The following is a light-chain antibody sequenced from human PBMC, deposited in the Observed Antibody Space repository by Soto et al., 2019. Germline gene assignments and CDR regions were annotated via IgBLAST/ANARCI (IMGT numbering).Light chain of an antibody. V-gene: IGKV3-20*01. CDR2: GAS. Sequence: EGVLTQSPGTLSLSPGGRATLSCRGSLTVSSYYLAWYQQKPGQAPRLLIYGASTRATGIPDRFSGTGSGTDFTLSIIRLEPEDFAVYYCQQYGSSPITFGQGTRLEIK. CDR3: QQYGSSPIT. J-gene: IGKJ5*01. CDR1: LTVSSYY.